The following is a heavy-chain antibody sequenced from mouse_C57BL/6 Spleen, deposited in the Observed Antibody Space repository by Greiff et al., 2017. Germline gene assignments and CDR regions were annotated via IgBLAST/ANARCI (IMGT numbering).Heavy chain of an antibody. CDR3: ARPTTVVATDAMDY. V-gene: IGHV1-82*01. Sequence: QVQLQQSGPELVKPGASVKISCKASGYAFSSSWMNWVKQRPGKGLEWIGRIYPGDGDTNYNGKFKGKATLTADKSSSTAYMQLSSLTSEDSAVYFCARPTTVVATDAMDYWGQGTSVTVSS. CDR2: IYPGDGDT. J-gene: IGHJ4*01. CDR1: GYAFSSSW. D-gene: IGHD1-1*01.